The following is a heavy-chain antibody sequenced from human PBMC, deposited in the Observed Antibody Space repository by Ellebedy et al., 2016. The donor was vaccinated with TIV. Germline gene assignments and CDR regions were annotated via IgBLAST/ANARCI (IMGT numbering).Heavy chain of an antibody. CDR1: GFSLTNYA. Sequence: GESLKISCAASGFSLTNYAMHWARQAPGKGLEWLTVMSYDGSQKYYADSVKGRFTISRDTSKNTLYLQMNSLRVEDTALYYCAKEIVLPLITGAPDYWGQGTLVTVSS. J-gene: IGHJ4*02. D-gene: IGHD3-22*01. V-gene: IGHV3-30*04. CDR3: AKEIVLPLITGAPDY. CDR2: MSYDGSQK.